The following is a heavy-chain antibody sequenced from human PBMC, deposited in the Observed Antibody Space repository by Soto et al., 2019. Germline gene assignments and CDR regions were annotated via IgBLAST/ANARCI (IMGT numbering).Heavy chain of an antibody. CDR1: GGSFSGYY. D-gene: IGHD3-22*01. CDR2: INHSGST. CDR3: ARGQYYYDSSGYRNPYNWFDP. Sequence: SETLSLTCAVYGGSFSGYYWSWIRQPPGKGLEWIGEINHSGSTNYNPSLKSRVTISVDTSKNQFSLKLSSVTAADTAVYYCARGQYYYDSSGYRNPYNWFDPWGQGTLVTVSS. J-gene: IGHJ5*02. V-gene: IGHV4-34*01.